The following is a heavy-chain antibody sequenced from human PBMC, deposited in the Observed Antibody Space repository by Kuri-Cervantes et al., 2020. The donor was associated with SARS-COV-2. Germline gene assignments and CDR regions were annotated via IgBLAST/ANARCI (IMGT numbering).Heavy chain of an antibody. D-gene: IGHD2-2*01. J-gene: IGHJ3*02. V-gene: IGHV3-11*04. CDR2: ISSSGSTI. CDR3: ASPIYCSSTSCYLGRSHDAFDI. Sequence: LSLTCAASGFTFSDCYMSWIRQAPGKGLEWVSYISSSGSTIYYADSVKGRFTISRDNAKNSLYLQMNSLRAEDTAVYYCASPIYCSSTSCYLGRSHDAFDIWGQGTMVTVSS. CDR1: GFTFSDCY.